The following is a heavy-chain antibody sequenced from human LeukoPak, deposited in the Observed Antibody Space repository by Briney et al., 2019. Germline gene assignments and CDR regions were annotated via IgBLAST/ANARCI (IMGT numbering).Heavy chain of an antibody. Sequence: SETLSLTCAVYGGSFSGYYWSWIRQPPGKGLEWIGEINHSGSTNYNPSLKSRVTISVDTSKNQFSLKLSSVTAADTAVYYCARAQPTYYYGSGSYIRCWGQGTLVTVSS. CDR1: GGSFSGYY. CDR3: ARAQPTYYYGSGSYIRC. J-gene: IGHJ4*02. V-gene: IGHV4-34*01. CDR2: INHSGST. D-gene: IGHD3-10*01.